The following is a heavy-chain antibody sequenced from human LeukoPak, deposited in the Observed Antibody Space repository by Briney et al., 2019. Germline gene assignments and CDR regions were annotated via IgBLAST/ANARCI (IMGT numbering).Heavy chain of an antibody. V-gene: IGHV4-59*01. CDR2: LLFRGTA. Sequence: SETLSLTCNVSGASISDYYWSWVRQSPEKGLEWIASLLFRGTAHYNPSLRSRVAISDDTSNNQFFLRLTSVTTTDTAVYYCARGGIAVAGRKGDLDYWGQGTLVTVSS. CDR1: GASISDYY. J-gene: IGHJ4*02. D-gene: IGHD6-19*01. CDR3: ARGGIAVAGRKGDLDY.